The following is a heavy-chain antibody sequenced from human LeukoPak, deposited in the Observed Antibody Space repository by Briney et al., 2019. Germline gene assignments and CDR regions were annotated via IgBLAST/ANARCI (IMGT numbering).Heavy chain of an antibody. J-gene: IGHJ4*02. CDR2: INPNSGGA. D-gene: IGHD3/OR15-3a*01. CDR3: VRDKYDFWRGLWDY. V-gene: IGHV1-2*02. CDR1: GYTFTDFY. Sequence: ASVNVSCKAFGYTFTDFYIHWVRQAPGQGLEWMGWINPNSGGAKYAQKFLGRVTMTRGTSVNTGYMELSRLTFDDTAMYYCVRDKYDFWRGLWDYWGQGTLITVSS.